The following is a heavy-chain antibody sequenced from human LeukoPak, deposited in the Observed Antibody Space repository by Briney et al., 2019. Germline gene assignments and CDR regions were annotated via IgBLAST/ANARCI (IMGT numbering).Heavy chain of an antibody. Sequence: SETLSLTCTVSGASISSYYWTWIRQPPGKGLEWIGYINYSGSTTYNPSLKSRVTFALDTSRSQVSLKLSSVTAADTALYYCARALAAGRVDSWGRGTLVTVSS. J-gene: IGHJ4*02. CDR3: ARALAAGRVDS. CDR1: GASISSYY. V-gene: IGHV4-59*01. CDR2: INYSGST. D-gene: IGHD6-13*01.